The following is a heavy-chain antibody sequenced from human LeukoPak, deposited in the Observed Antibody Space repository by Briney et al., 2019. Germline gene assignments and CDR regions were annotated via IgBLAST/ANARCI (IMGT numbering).Heavy chain of an antibody. CDR1: GFTLSDYY. CDR3: ARALGEVVQAAIGY. D-gene: IGHD2-2*02. CDR2: ISSSGSTI. J-gene: IGHJ4*02. V-gene: IGHV3-11*04. Sequence: GGPLRLSCAASGFTLSDYYMSWIRQAPGKGLEWVSYISSSGSTIYYADSMKGRFTISRDNAKSSLYLQMNSLRAEDTAVYYCARALGEVVQAAIGYWGQGTLVTVSS.